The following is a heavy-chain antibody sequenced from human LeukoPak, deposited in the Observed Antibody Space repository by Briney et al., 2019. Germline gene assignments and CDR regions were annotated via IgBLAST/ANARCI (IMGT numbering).Heavy chain of an antibody. CDR3: AMKNYYDSSGYYQREGY. CDR1: GFTFSSYA. Sequence: GGSLRLSCAAPGFTFSSYAMSWVRQAPGKGLEWVSAISGSGGSTYYADSVKGRFTISRDNSKNTLYLQMNSLRAEDTAVYYCAMKNYYDSSGYYQREGYWGQGTLVTVSS. V-gene: IGHV3-23*01. CDR2: ISGSGGST. J-gene: IGHJ4*02. D-gene: IGHD3-22*01.